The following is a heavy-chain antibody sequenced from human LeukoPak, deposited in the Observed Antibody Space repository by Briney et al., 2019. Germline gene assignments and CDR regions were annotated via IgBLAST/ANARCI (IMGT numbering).Heavy chain of an antibody. Sequence: GGSLRLSCAASGFTFSTYAVNWVRQAAGKGLEWVSAISSSGGTTYYADSVKGRFSISRDNSKNTLYLRMNSLRAEDTAIYYCAKDRSAWPTNFDSWGQGTLATVSA. CDR3: AKDRSAWPTNFDS. CDR2: ISSSGGTT. CDR1: GFTFSTYA. D-gene: IGHD3-3*01. V-gene: IGHV3-23*01. J-gene: IGHJ4*02.